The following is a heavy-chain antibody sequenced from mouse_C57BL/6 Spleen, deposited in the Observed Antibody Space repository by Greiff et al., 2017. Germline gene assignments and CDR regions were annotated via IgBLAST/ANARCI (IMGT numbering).Heavy chain of an antibody. Sequence: VQLQQSGPELVKPGASVKISCKASGYTFTDYYMHWVKQSHGKSLEWIGDINPNNGGTSYNQKFKGKATLTVNKSSSTAYMELRSLTSEDSAVDYCARFGYYKYIDYWGQGTTLTVSS. V-gene: IGHV1-26*01. D-gene: IGHD2-3*01. CDR2: INPNNGGT. CDR1: GYTFTDYY. J-gene: IGHJ2*01. CDR3: ARFGYYKYIDY.